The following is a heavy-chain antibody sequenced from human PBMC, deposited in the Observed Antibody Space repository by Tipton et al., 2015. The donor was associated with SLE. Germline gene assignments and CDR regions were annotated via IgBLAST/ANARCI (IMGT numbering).Heavy chain of an antibody. V-gene: IGHV4-34*01. CDR1: GGSFSGYY. Sequence: TLSLTCAVYGGSFSGYYWSWIRQPPGKGLEWIGETNHSGSTKYNPSLKSRVTISVDTSKNQFSLKLSSVTAADTAAYYCARDADSSSWYYFDYWGQGTLVTVSS. CDR2: TNHSGST. D-gene: IGHD6-13*01. CDR3: ARDADSSSWYYFDY. J-gene: IGHJ4*02.